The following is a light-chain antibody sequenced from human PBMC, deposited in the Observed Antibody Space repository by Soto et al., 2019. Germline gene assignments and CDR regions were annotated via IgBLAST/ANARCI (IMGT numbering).Light chain of an antibody. Sequence: DILLIQSPATLSASVGDRITITCRASENIFKFLAWYQQRSGSAPNLLIYAASDLEKGVPSRFSGSGSGTEFTLTIDNLQPHDSATYFCQHYHSQSITFGGGT. J-gene: IGKJ4*01. CDR2: AAS. V-gene: IGKV1-5*01. CDR3: QHYHSQSIT. CDR1: ENIFKF.